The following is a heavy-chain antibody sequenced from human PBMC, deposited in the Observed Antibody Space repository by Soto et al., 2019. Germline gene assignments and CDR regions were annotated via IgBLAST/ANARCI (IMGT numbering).Heavy chain of an antibody. V-gene: IGHV3-15*01. CDR1: GFTFSNAW. CDR3: TTGMVAATLMRVSYYYYYMDV. Sequence: GGSLRLSCAASGFTFSNAWMSWVRQAPGKGLEWVGRIKSKTDGGTTDYAAPVKGRFTISRDDSKNTLYLQMNSLKTEDTAVYYCTTGMVAATLMRVSYYYYYMDVWGKGTTVTVSS. J-gene: IGHJ6*03. D-gene: IGHD2-15*01. CDR2: IKSKTDGGTT.